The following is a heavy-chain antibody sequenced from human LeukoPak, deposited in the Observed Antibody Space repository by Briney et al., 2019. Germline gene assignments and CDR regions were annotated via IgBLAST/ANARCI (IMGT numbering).Heavy chain of an antibody. CDR1: GFTFGDYA. V-gene: IGHV3-49*04. CDR2: IRSKAYGGTT. J-gene: IGHJ4*02. D-gene: IGHD3-22*01. CDR3: TPHPNSWGDSRGIDY. Sequence: GGSLRLSCTASGFTFGDYAMSWVRQAPGKGLEWVGFIRSKAYGGTTEYAASVKGRFTISRDDSKSIAYLRMNSLKTEDTAVYYCTPHPNSWGDSRGIDYWGQGTLVTVSS.